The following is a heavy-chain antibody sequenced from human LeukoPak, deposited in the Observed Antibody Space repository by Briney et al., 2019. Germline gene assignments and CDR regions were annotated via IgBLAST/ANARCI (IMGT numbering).Heavy chain of an antibody. D-gene: IGHD4-17*01. CDR3: ARRTTVTTTDLDY. J-gene: IGHJ4*02. Sequence: GESLKISCEASGYSFNNYWIAWVRRMPGKGLEWLGIIYPGDSDTTYSPSFQGQVTISVDKSISTAYLQWSSLKASDTAMYYCARRTTVTTTDLDYWGQGTLVTVSS. CDR2: IYPGDSDT. V-gene: IGHV5-51*01. CDR1: GYSFNNYW.